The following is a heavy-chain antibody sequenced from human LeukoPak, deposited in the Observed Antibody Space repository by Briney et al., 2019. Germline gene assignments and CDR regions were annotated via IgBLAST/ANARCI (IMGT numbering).Heavy chain of an antibody. D-gene: IGHD5-24*01. CDR2: MNPNSGNT. CDR1: GGAFSSYA. V-gene: IGHV1-8*02. Sequence: ASVKVSCKASGGAFSSYALSWVRQAPGQGLEWMGWMNPNSGNTGYAQKFQGRVTMTRNTSISTAYMELSSLRSEDTAVYYCARPSRGWLQWGDFDYWGQGTLVTVSS. CDR3: ARPSRGWLQWGDFDY. J-gene: IGHJ4*02.